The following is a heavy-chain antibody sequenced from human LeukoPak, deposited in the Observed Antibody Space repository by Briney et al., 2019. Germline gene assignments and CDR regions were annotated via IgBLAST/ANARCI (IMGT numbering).Heavy chain of an antibody. J-gene: IGHJ6*04. CDR3: AELGITLIGGL. D-gene: IGHD3-10*02. CDR2: IYSGGST. V-gene: IGHV3-53*01. CDR1: GFTVSSNY. Sequence: GGSLRLSCAASGFTVSSNYMSWVRQAPGRGLEWCSIIYSGGSTFYSDSLKCRFTISRDNSKNLLHLQMHSIRGEDTAVYYCAELGITLIGGLWGKGTTVPIPS.